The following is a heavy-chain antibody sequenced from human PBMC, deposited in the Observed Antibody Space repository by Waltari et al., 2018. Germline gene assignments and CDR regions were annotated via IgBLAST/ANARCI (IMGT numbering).Heavy chain of an antibody. CDR3: ASLTGGYCSSTSCYGNWFDP. D-gene: IGHD2-2*01. Sequence: QLQLQESGSGLVKPSQTLSLTCAVSGGSISSGGYSWSWLRQPHGKGLEWIGYIYHSGSTYYNPSLKSRVTISVDRSKNQFSLKLSSVTAADTAVYYCASLTGGYCSSTSCYGNWFDPWGQGTLVTVSS. V-gene: IGHV4-30-2*01. CDR1: GGSISSGGYS. J-gene: IGHJ5*02. CDR2: IYHSGST.